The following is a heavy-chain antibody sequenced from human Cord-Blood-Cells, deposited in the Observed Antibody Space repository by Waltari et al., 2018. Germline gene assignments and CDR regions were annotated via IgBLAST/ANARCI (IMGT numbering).Heavy chain of an antibody. V-gene: IGHV4-31*03. CDR3: ARVPVRQQQLVLSYFDY. CDR1: GGSISSGGYY. J-gene: IGHJ4*02. CDR2: IYYSGST. Sequence: QVQLQESGPGLVKPSQTLSLTCTVSGGSISSGGYYWSWLRQHPGKGLEWIGYIYYSGSTYYNPALKSRVTISVDTSKNQCALRLSSVTAADTAVYYCARVPVRQQQLVLSYFDYWGQGTLVTVSS. D-gene: IGHD6-13*01.